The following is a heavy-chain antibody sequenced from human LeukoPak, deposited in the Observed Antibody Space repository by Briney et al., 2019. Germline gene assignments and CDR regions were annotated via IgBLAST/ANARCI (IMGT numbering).Heavy chain of an antibody. CDR3: ARDRAWNYFDY. CDR1: GFTFSNYG. V-gene: IGHV3-30*03. Sequence: GGSLRLSCAASGFTFSNYGMHWVRQAPGKGLEWVAIISNDGSRKYYAHSVEGRFTISRDNSKNTLYLQMDSLGAEDTAVYYCARDRAWNYFDYWGQGTLVTVSS. CDR2: ISNDGSRK. D-gene: IGHD3-3*01. J-gene: IGHJ4*02.